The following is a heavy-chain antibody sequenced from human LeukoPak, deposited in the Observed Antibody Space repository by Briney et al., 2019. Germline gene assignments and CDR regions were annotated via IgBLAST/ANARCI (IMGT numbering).Heavy chain of an antibody. CDR2: INHSGST. CDR1: GGSFSGCY. Sequence: SETLSLTCAVYGGSFSGCYWSWIRQPPGKGLEWIGEINHSGSTNYNPSLKSRVTISVDTSKNQFSLKLSSVTAAGTAVYYCARDIPPDFGDRNWFDPWGQGTLVTVSS. V-gene: IGHV4-34*01. CDR3: ARDIPPDFGDRNWFDP. J-gene: IGHJ5*02. D-gene: IGHD3/OR15-3a*01.